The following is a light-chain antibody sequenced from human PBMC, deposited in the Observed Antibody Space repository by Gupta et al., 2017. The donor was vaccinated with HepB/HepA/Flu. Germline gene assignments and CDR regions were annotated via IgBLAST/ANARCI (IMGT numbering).Light chain of an antibody. CDR3: TARDNRTAHGV. Sequence: SYVLTQPSSVSVAPGKTSSLTCGGKDIETKSVHWYQQRPGPAPVLVVYEDTDRPSGIPDRCSGSNSATTASLPINRLEAVDEDDYYCTARDNRTAHGVFGGGTKLTVI. V-gene: IGLV3-21*03. CDR2: EDT. CDR1: DIETKS. J-gene: IGLJ3*02.